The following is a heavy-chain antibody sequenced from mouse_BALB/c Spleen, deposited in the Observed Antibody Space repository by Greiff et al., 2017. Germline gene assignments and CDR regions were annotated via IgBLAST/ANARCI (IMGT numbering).Heavy chain of an antibody. CDR1: GYTFTSYW. Sequence: QVQLQQPGAELVKPGASVKLSCKASGYTFTSYWMHWVKQRPGQGLEWIGEINPSNGRTNYNEKFKSKATLTVDKSSSTAYMQLSSLTSEDSAVYYCARGGGGNYEAWFAYWGQGTLVTVSA. J-gene: IGHJ3*01. CDR2: INPSNGRT. V-gene: IGHV1S81*02. D-gene: IGHD2-1*01. CDR3: ARGGGGNYEAWFAY.